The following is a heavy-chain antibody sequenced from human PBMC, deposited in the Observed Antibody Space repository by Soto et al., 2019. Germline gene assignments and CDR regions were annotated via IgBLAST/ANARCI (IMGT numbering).Heavy chain of an antibody. CDR1: GFTFSHYT. CDR3: TTRMTAHFDY. CDR2: ISDRPTGHT. Sequence: LRLSCVASGFTFSHYTLNWVRRAPGKGLEWVSTISDRPTGHTHYAESVRGRFTISRDDSRDTVFLQMDSLRAEDTAVYYCTTRMTAHFDYWGQGVLVTVSS. V-gene: IGHV3-23*01. J-gene: IGHJ4*02. D-gene: IGHD2-21*02.